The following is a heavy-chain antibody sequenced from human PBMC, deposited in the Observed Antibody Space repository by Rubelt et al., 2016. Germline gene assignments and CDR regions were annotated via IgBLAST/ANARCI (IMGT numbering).Heavy chain of an antibody. V-gene: IGHV4-59*08. CDR2: IYYSGST. CDR1: GGSINSYY. Sequence: QVQLQESGPGLVKPSETLSLTCTVSGGSINSYYWSWIRQPPGKGLEWIAYIYYSGSTKYNPSLMSRLTISVDTSKNPFSLKLSSVTAADTAVYDCGLAPPSHGRRYGMDVWGQGTTVTVFS. CDR3: GLAPPSHGRRYGMDV. J-gene: IGHJ6*02. D-gene: IGHD6-13*01.